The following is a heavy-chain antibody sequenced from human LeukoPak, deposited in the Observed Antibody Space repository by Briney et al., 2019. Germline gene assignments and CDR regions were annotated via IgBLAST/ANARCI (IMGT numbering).Heavy chain of an antibody. J-gene: IGHJ4*02. V-gene: IGHV1-18*01. Sequence: ASVKVSCKASGYSFTRYGITWVRQAPGQGLEWMGWISAYNGDTNYAQKLQDRVTMTTDTSTSTAYMDLRSLRSDDTAVYYCARRTESVAADYWGQGTVVTVSS. CDR1: GYSFTRYG. CDR3: ARRTESVAADY. CDR2: ISAYNGDT. D-gene: IGHD6-19*01.